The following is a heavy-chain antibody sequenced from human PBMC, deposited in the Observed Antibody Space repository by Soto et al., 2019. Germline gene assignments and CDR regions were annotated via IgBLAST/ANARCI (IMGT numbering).Heavy chain of an antibody. CDR2: INPNSGGT. J-gene: IGHJ4*02. D-gene: IGHD6-19*01. Sequence: ASVKGSCKASGYTFTGYYMHWVRQAPGQGLEWMGWINPNSGGTSYADSVKGRFTISRDNAKNTLYLQMNSLRAEDTAVYYCARDPAPSGWYDYWGQGTLVTVSS. CDR3: ARDPAPSGWYDY. CDR1: GYTFTGYY. V-gene: IGHV1-2*02.